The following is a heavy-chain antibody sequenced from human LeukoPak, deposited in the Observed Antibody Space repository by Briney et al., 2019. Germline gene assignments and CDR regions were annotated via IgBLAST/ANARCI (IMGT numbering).Heavy chain of an antibody. J-gene: IGHJ4*02. CDR1: GFTFSDYY. CDR2: ISSSGSTI. D-gene: IGHD3-22*01. V-gene: IGHV3-11*01. CDR3: ARARHYYDSSGYGC. Sequence: GGSLRLSCAASGFTFSDYYMSWIRQAPGKGLEWVSYISSSGSTIYYADSVKGRFTISRDNAKNSLYLQMSSLRAEDTAVYYCARARHYYDSSGYGCWGQGTLVTVSS.